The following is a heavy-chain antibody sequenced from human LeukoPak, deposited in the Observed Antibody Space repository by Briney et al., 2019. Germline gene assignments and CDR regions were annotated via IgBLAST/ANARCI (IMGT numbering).Heavy chain of an antibody. CDR3: ARHGINYDYVWGSYRSRKFNWFDP. Sequence: PSETLSLTCTVSGGSISSSSYYWGWIRQPPGRGLEWIVEINHSGSTNYNPSLKSRVTISVDTSKNRFSLKLSSVTAADTAVYYCARHGINYDYVWGSYRSRKFNWFDPWGQGTLVTVSS. D-gene: IGHD3-16*02. V-gene: IGHV4-39*01. CDR1: GGSISSSSYY. J-gene: IGHJ5*02. CDR2: INHSGST.